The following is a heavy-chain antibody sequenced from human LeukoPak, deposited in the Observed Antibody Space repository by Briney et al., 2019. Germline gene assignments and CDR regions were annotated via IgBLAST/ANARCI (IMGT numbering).Heavy chain of an antibody. V-gene: IGHV1-2*02. CDR2: INPNSGGT. D-gene: IGHD2-2*02. CDR1: GYTFTGYY. Sequence: ASVTVSCKASGYTFTGYYMHWVRQAPGQGLEWMGWINPNSGGTNYAQKFQGRVTMTRDTSISTAYMELSRLRSDDTAVYYCARVPRAAIGRYYFDYWGQGTLVTVSS. J-gene: IGHJ4*02. CDR3: ARVPRAAIGRYYFDY.